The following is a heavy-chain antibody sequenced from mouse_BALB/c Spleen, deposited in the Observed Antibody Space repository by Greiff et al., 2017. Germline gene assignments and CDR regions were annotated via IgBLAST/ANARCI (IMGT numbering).Heavy chain of an antibody. CDR3: ARPYYGNYVDAMDY. J-gene: IGHJ4*01. Sequence: QVQLQQSGAELVRPGTSVKVSCKASGYAFTNYLIEWVKQRPGQGLEWIGVINPGSGGTNYNEKFKGKATLTADKSSSTDYMQLSSLTSDDSAVYFCARPYYGNYVDAMDYWGQGTSVTVSS. V-gene: IGHV1-54*01. D-gene: IGHD2-10*01. CDR1: GYAFTNYL. CDR2: INPGSGGT.